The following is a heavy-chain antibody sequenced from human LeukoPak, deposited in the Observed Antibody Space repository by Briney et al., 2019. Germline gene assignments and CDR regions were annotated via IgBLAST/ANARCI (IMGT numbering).Heavy chain of an antibody. CDR2: IIPIFGTA. CDR3: ARGHPEYRSSTSCYYDY. Sequence: SVKVSCKASGGTFSSYAISWVRQAPGQGLEWMGGIIPIFGTANYAQKFQGRVTITADESTSTAYMELSSLRSEDTAVYYCARGHPEYRSSTSCYYDYWGQGTLVTVSS. D-gene: IGHD2-2*01. J-gene: IGHJ4*02. CDR1: GGTFSSYA. V-gene: IGHV1-69*13.